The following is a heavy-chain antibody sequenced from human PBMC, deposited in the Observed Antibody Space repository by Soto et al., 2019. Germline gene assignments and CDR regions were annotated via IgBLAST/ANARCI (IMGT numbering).Heavy chain of an antibody. CDR1: GFTFESYA. D-gene: IGHD6-19*01. CDR3: VKDIHEQWLVSHFEY. CDR2: ISWNSGSI. J-gene: IGHJ4*02. Sequence: EVQLVESGGGSVQPGRSLRLSCVASGFTFESYAMHWVRQVPGKGLEWVSGISWNSGSIGYEDSVKGRFTISRDNAQKPLYLEMNSLRVEDTAFYYCVKDIHEQWLVSHFEYWGQGALVTVSS. V-gene: IGHV3-9*01.